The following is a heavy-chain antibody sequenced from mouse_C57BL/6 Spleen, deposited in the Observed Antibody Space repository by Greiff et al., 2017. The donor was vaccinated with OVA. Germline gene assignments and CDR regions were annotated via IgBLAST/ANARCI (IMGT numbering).Heavy chain of an antibody. V-gene: IGHV1-62-2*01. CDR1: GYTFTEYT. J-gene: IGHJ4*01. CDR3: ARHALYYYAMDY. CDR2: FYPGSGSI. Sequence: QVQLQQSGAELVKPGASVKLSCTASGYTFTEYTIHWVQQRSGQGLEWIGWFYPGSGSITYNEKFKDKATLTADKSSSPVYMELSRLTSEDSAVYFCARHALYYYAMDYWGQGTSVTVSS.